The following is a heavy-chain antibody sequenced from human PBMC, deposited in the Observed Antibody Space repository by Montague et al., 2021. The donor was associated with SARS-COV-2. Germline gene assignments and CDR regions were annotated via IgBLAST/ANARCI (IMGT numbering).Heavy chain of an antibody. CDR2: TYYRSKWYN. D-gene: IGHD1-1*01. CDR3: TSGREGNYNVMDV. V-gene: IGHV6-1*01. J-gene: IGHJ6*02. Sequence: CAISGDSVSSNSATWNWVRQPPSRGLEWLGRTYYRSKWYNDYAVSVRGRVTINPDTSKNQFSLQLNSVTPEDTAIYYCTSGREGNYNVMDVWGQGTTVTGSS. CDR1: GDSVSSNSAT.